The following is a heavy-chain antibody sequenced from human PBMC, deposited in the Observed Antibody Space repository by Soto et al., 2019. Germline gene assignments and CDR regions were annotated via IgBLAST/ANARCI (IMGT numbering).Heavy chain of an antibody. CDR1: GDSVSSNSAA. CDR2: TYYRSKWYN. J-gene: IGHJ6*02. V-gene: IGHV6-1*01. CDR3: ARDARYSSGWYYYYGMDV. D-gene: IGHD6-19*01. Sequence: PSQTLSPTCAISGDSVSSNSAAWNWIRQSPSRGLEWLGRTYYRSKWYNDYAVSVKSRITINPDTSKNQFSLQLNSVTPEDTAVYYCARDARYSSGWYYYYGMDVWGQGTTVTVSS.